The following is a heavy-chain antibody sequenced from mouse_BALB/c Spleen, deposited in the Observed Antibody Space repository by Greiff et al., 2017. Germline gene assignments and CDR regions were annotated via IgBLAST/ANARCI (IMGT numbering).Heavy chain of an antibody. Sequence: EVQLVESGGGLVQPGGSLRLSCATSGFTFTDYYMSWVRQPPGKALEWLGFIRNKANGYTTEYSASVKGRFTISRDNSQSILYLQMNTLRAEDSATYYCARDGGWLLGNAMDYWGQGTSVTVSS. J-gene: IGHJ4*01. D-gene: IGHD2-3*01. CDR3: ARDGGWLLGNAMDY. V-gene: IGHV7-3*02. CDR1: GFTFTDYY. CDR2: IRNKANGYTT.